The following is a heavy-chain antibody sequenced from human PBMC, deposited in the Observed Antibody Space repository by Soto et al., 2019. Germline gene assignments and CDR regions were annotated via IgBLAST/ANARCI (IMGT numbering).Heavy chain of an antibody. V-gene: IGHV1-2*04. J-gene: IGHJ4*02. D-gene: IGHD1-26*01. Sequence: ASVKVSCKASGYTFTGYYMHWVRQAPGQGLEWMGWINPNSGGTNYAQKFQGWVTMTRDTSINTAYMELSRLKSDDTAVYYCATMGSSGSQYYFDYWGQGTLVTVSS. CDR3: ATMGSSGSQYYFDY. CDR1: GYTFTGYY. CDR2: INPNSGGT.